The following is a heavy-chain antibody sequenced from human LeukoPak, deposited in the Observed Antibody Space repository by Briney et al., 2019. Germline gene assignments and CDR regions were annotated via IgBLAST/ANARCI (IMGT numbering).Heavy chain of an antibody. D-gene: IGHD3-22*01. CDR3: ARRASSVDYFES. V-gene: IGHV5-51*01. CDR1: GYIFTTYW. CDR2: IYPGDSDT. J-gene: IGHJ4*02. Sequence: GESLKISCKGSGYIFTTYWIAWVRQMPGKGLEWMGIIYPGDSDTRYSPSFQGQVTISADKSISTAYLQWSSLKASDTAIYYCARRASSVDYFESWGQGTLVTVSS.